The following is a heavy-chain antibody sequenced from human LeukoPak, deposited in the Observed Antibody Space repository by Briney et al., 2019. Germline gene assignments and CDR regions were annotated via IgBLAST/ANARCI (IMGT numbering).Heavy chain of an antibody. CDR1: GGAITNYY. CDR2: IYYSGST. V-gene: IGHV4-59*01. D-gene: IGHD1-26*01. J-gene: IGHJ4*02. Sequence: SETLSLTCGVSGGAITNYYWNWIRQAPGKGLEWLGYIYYSGSTNYNPSLKSRVTISVDTSKNQFSLKLSSVTAADTAVYYCARASPLWVSGSYSYYFDYWGQGTLVTVSS. CDR3: ARASPLWVSGSYSYYFDY.